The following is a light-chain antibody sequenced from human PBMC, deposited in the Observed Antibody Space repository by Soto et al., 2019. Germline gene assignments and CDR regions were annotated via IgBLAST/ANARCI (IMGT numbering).Light chain of an antibody. J-gene: IGLJ1*01. CDR1: SSDVGGYNY. Sequence: ALTQPASVSGSPGQSITISCTGTSSDVGGYNYVSWYQQHPGKAPKLMIYDVSNRPSGVSNRFSGSKSGNTASLTISGLQAEDEADYYCSSYTSSSTYVFVTGTMVTVL. V-gene: IGLV2-14*01. CDR3: SSYTSSSTYV. CDR2: DVS.